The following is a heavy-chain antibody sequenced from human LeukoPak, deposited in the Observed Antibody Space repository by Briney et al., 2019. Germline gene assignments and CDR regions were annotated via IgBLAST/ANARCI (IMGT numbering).Heavy chain of an antibody. V-gene: IGHV3-48*01. CDR2: ISSSGTTI. J-gene: IGHJ6*04. CDR1: GFTFRTSG. CDR3: AREVEVMDV. Sequence: PGGSLRLSCAASGFTFRTSGMNWVRQAPGKGLEWVSYISSSGTTISYAQSVKGRFTITRDNAQNSLYLQMNSLRAEDTAVYYCAREVEVMDVWGKGTTVTISS. D-gene: IGHD2-15*01.